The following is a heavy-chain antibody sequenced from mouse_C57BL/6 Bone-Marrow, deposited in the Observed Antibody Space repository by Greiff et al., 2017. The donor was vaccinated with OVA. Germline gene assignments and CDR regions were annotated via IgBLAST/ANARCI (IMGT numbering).Heavy chain of an antibody. V-gene: IGHV1-61*01. Sequence: QVQLQQPGAELVRPGSSVKLSCKASGYTFTSYWMAWVKQRPGQGLEWIGNIYPSDSETHYNQKFKDKATLTVDKSSSTAYMQLSSLTSEDSAVYYCARSTTPVEAWFAYWGQGTLVTVSA. CDR2: IYPSDSET. CDR3: ARSTTPVEAWFAY. J-gene: IGHJ3*01. D-gene: IGHD1-1*01. CDR1: GYTFTSYW.